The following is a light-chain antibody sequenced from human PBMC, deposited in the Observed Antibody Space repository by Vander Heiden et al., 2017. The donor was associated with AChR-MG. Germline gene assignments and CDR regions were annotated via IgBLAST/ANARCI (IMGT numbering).Light chain of an antibody. Sequence: EIVLTQSPGTLSLSPGERATLSCRASKTVSASYLAWYQQKPGQAPRLLIYSASSRATGIPDRFSGSGSGTDFTLTISRLEPEDFAVYYCQQYGSSPFIFGPGTKVDIK. J-gene: IGKJ3*01. CDR1: KTVSASY. CDR2: SAS. V-gene: IGKV3-20*01. CDR3: QQYGSSPFI.